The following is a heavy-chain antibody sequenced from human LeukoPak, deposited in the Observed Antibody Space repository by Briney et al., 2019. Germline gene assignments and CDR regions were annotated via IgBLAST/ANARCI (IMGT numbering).Heavy chain of an antibody. D-gene: IGHD6-6*01. J-gene: IGHJ4*02. CDR3: ARDPRYSSASV. Sequence: PGGSLRLSCAASGFTFSNYAMNWVRQAPGKGLEWVSSISGSGSTYYTDSVKGRFTISRDNAKNSLYLQMNSLRAEDTAVYYCARDPRYSSASVWGQGTLVTVSS. CDR2: ISGSGST. V-gene: IGHV3-69-1*01. CDR1: GFTFSNYA.